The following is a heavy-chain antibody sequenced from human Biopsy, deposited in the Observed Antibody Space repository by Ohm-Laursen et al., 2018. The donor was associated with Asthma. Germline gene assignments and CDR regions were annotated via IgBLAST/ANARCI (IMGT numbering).Heavy chain of an antibody. Sequence: ASVKVSCKPSGYTFIGYHIHWVRQVPGQGLEWMGRINPNSGGTNYAQKFQGRVTMTSDTSISTAYMELSRLRSDDTALYYCARGQKSPGDRWFDPWGQGTLVTVSS. D-gene: IGHD7-27*01. J-gene: IGHJ5*02. CDR3: ARGQKSPGDRWFDP. V-gene: IGHV1-2*06. CDR2: INPNSGGT. CDR1: GYTFIGYH.